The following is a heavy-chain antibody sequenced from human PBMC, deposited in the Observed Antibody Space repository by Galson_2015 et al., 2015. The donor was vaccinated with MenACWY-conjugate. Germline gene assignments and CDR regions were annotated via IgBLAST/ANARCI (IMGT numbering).Heavy chain of an antibody. Sequence: ETLSLTCTISGDSVRTGGSHWSSSYWSWIRQPPGKGLEWIGYVYYTGNTNYNPSLKSRVTISIDTSKNQFSLRLISVTAADTAVYYCARIPTWGSSYGYFDYWGQGILVAVSP. J-gene: IGHJ4*02. CDR2: VYYTGNT. V-gene: IGHV4-61*01. CDR3: ARIPTWGSSYGYFDY. D-gene: IGHD5-18*01. CDR1: GDSVRTGGSHWSSSY.